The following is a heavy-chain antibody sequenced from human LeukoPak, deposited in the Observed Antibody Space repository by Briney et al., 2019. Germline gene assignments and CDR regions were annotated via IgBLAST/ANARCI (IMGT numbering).Heavy chain of an antibody. CDR1: GFTFSSYW. J-gene: IGHJ6*03. Sequence: PGGSLRLSCAASGFTFSSYWMSWVRQAPGKGLEWVANIKQDGSEKYYADSVKGRFTISRDNSKNTLYLQMNSLRAEDTAVYYCAKDSYYYDSSGYYYPYYYYYYYMDVWGKGTTVTISS. D-gene: IGHD3-22*01. CDR2: IKQDGSEK. CDR3: AKDSYYYDSSGYYYPYYYYYYYMDV. V-gene: IGHV3-7*01.